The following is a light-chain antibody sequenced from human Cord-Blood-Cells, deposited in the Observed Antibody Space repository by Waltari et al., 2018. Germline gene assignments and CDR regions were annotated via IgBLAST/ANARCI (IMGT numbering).Light chain of an antibody. CDR2: KDS. CDR3: QSADSSGTWV. CDR1: ALPQQD. J-gene: IGLJ3*02. V-gene: IGLV3-25*03. Sequence: SYDLTQPPSLSLSPGQTARITSPGDALPQQDASWYQQKPGHAPGLVIYKDSERPSGIPERFSGSSSGTTVTLTISGVQAEDEADYYCQSADSSGTWVFGGGTKLTVL.